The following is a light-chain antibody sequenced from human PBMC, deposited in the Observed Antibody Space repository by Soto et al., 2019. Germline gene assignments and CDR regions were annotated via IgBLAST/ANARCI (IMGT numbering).Light chain of an antibody. CDR2: GAS. J-gene: IGKJ1*01. Sequence: DIQMTQSPSSLSASVGDRVTITCRASQSISTYLHWYQQRPGQAPNLLIYGASNLQSGVPSRFSGGGSGTYFTLPITSLQPEDFATYSCHQTYDTPWTFGQGTTVAMK. CDR1: QSISTY. CDR3: HQTYDTPWT. V-gene: IGKV1-39*01.